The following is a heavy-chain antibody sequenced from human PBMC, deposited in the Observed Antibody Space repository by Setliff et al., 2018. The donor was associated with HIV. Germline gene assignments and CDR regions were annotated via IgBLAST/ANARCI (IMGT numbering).Heavy chain of an antibody. J-gene: IGHJ4*02. Sequence: SETLSLTCAVSGGSISSNWWSWVRQSPGKGLEWIGEIYHSGSTHYNPSLPSRVTISVDKSKSQFSLKLNSVTAADTAVYYCGGNGYYSIDYWGQGTLVTVPS. V-gene: IGHV4-4*02. CDR3: GGNGYYSIDY. CDR1: GGSISSNW. D-gene: IGHD3-22*01. CDR2: IYHSGST.